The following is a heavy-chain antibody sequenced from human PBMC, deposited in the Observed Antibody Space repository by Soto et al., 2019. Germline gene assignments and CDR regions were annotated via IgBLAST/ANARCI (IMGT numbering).Heavy chain of an antibody. V-gene: IGHV1-69*13. Sequence: GASVKVSCKASGGTFSSYAISWVRQAPGQGLEWMGGIIPIFGTANYAQKFQGRVAITADESTSTAYMELSSLRSEDTAVYYCARGCSGGSSCYRNYGMDVWGQGTTVTVSS. CDR3: ARGCSGGSSCYRNYGMDV. CDR2: IIPIFGTA. D-gene: IGHD2-15*01. J-gene: IGHJ6*02. CDR1: GGTFSSYA.